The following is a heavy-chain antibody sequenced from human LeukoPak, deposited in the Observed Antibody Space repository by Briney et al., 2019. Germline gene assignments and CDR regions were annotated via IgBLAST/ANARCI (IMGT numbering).Heavy chain of an antibody. CDR3: ARAVAELTPGGYYYYMDV. CDR2: IIPIFGTA. Sequence: ASVKVSCKASGGTFSSYAISWVRQAPGQGPEWMGGIIPIFGTANYAQKFQGRVTITADESTSTAYMELSSLRSEDTAVYYCARAVAELTPGGYYYYMDVWGKGTTVTVSS. V-gene: IGHV1-69*01. J-gene: IGHJ6*03. CDR1: GGTFSSYA. D-gene: IGHD6-19*01.